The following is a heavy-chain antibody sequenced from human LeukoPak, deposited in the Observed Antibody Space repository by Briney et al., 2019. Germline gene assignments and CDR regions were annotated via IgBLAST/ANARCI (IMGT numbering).Heavy chain of an antibody. Sequence: ASETLSLTCTVSGGSISSYYWSWIRQPPGKGLEWIGYIYYSGSTNYNPSLKSRVTISVDRSKNQFSLTLSSVTAADTAVYYCARLGTYYYDSSGSPFDSWGPGTLVTVSS. D-gene: IGHD3-22*01. V-gene: IGHV4-59*12. CDR2: IYYSGST. J-gene: IGHJ4*02. CDR3: ARLGTYYYDSSGSPFDS. CDR1: GGSISSYY.